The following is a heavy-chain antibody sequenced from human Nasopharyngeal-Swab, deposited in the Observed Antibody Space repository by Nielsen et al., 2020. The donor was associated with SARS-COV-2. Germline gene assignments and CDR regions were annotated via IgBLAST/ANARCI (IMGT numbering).Heavy chain of an antibody. D-gene: IGHD3-10*01. CDR3: ARDPGRWVRGVYY. Sequence: GGSLSLSCAVSGFTFSSYSMNWVRQAPGKGLEWVSSISSSSSYIYYADSVKGRFTISRDNAKNSLYLQMNSLRAEDTAVYYCARDPGRWVRGVYYWGQGTLVTVSS. CDR1: GFTFSSYS. V-gene: IGHV3-21*01. J-gene: IGHJ4*02. CDR2: ISSSSSYI.